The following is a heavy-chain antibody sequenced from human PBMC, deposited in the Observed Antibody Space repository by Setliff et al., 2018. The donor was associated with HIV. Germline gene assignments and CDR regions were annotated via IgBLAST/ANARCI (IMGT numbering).Heavy chain of an antibody. J-gene: IGHJ4*02. CDR3: ARRARNWLQPFDH. D-gene: IGHD5-12*01. Sequence: SETLSLTCVVSGGSMTNFYWSWIRQPPGKGLEWIGYMYNGGTTNYNPSLQSRVTMSVDVSKNQFSLRLTSVTAADTAIYYCARRARNWLQPFDHWGQGFLVTV. V-gene: IGHV4-59*04. CDR2: MYNGGTT. CDR1: GGSMTNFY.